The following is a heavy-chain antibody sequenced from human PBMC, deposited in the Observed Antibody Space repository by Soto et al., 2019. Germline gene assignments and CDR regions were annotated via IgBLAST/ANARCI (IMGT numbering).Heavy chain of an antibody. Sequence: PSQTLSLTCDISGDSVSSNSAAWNWIRQTPSRGLEWLGRTYYRSKWYSNYAISVKIRVTVNPDTFKNQFSLQLNSVTPEDTAVYYCARGSWDDVSGHYYMDVWGKGTTVTVSS. CDR3: ARGSWDDVSGHYYMDV. V-gene: IGHV6-1*01. CDR2: TYYRSKWYS. J-gene: IGHJ6*03. D-gene: IGHD1-1*01. CDR1: GDSVSSNSAA.